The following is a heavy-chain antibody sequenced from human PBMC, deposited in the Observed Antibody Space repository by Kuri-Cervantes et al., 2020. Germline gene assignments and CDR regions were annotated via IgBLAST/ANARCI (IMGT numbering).Heavy chain of an antibody. CDR1: GFSFSGYS. D-gene: IGHD2-15*01. CDR2: ITGSSSTI. J-gene: IGHJ4*02. V-gene: IGHV3-48*01. CDR3: AKLQVVVVVAAADY. Sequence: GESLKISCAASGFSFSGYSMNWVRQAPGKGLEWVSYITGSSSTIYYADSVKGRFTISRDNAKNSLYLQMNSLRAEDTAVYYCAKLQVVVVVAAADYWGQGTLVTVSS.